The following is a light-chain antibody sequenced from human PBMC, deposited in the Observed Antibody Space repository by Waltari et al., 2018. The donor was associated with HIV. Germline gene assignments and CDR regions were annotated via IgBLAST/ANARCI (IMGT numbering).Light chain of an antibody. V-gene: IGKV1-33*01. CDR1: QDISNY. CDR3: QQYDNFD. J-gene: IGKJ4*01. Sequence: DIQMTQSPSSLSASVGDRVTITCQASQDISNYLNWYQQKPGKAPKLLIYDASNLETGVPSRFSGSGSGTDFTFTISSLQPEDIATYYCQQYDNFDFGGGTKVEIK. CDR2: DAS.